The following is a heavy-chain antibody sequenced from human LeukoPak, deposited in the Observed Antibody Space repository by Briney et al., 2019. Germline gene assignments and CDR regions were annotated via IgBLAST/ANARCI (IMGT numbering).Heavy chain of an antibody. CDR2: IKQDGSEK. V-gene: IGHV3-7*03. D-gene: IGHD3-10*01. CDR3: ARARLTLAREVIIKADY. J-gene: IGHJ4*02. Sequence: GGSLRLSCAASGFSFSSYWMSWVRQAPGRGLQWVANIKQDGSEKNYVDSVKGRFTISRDNAKNSLYLQMNSLRAEDTAVYYYARARLTLAREVIIKADYWGQGILVTVSS. CDR1: GFSFSSYW.